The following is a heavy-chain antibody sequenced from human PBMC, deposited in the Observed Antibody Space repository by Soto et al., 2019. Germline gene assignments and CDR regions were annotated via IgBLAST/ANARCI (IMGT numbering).Heavy chain of an antibody. CDR3: ARDLGYDFWSGYSWFDP. V-gene: IGHV4-59*01. CDR2: IYYSGST. J-gene: IGHJ5*02. CDR1: GGSISSYY. D-gene: IGHD3-3*01. Sequence: SETLSLTCTVSGGSISSYYWSWIRQPPGKGLEWIGYIYYSGSTNYNPSLKSRVTISVDTSKNQFSLKLSSATAADTAVYYCARDLGYDFWSGYSWFDPWGQGTLVTVSS.